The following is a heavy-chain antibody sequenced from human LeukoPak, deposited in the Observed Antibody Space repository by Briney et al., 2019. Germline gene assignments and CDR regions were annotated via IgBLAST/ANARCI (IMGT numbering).Heavy chain of an antibody. Sequence: PSETLSLTCTVSGGSISSSSYYWGWIRQPPGKGLEWIGSIYYSGTTYYNPSLKSRVTISVETSKNQFSLKLSSVTAADTAVYYCARKWFGELLGWFDPWGQGTLVTVSS. CDR2: IYYSGTT. V-gene: IGHV4-39*07. J-gene: IGHJ5*02. CDR1: GGSISSSSYY. CDR3: ARKWFGELLGWFDP. D-gene: IGHD3-10*01.